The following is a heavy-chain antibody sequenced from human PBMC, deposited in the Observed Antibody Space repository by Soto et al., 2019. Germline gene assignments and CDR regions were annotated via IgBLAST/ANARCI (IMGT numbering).Heavy chain of an antibody. D-gene: IGHD6-19*01. CDR2: SSPRGDTI. V-gene: IGHV3-48*02. CDR3: AKGPHTNVGWPYYFES. J-gene: IGHJ4*02. Sequence: GGALRVACIASVFSLANYPMNWVRQTPGKGLEWISYSSPRGDTIYYADSVEGRFTISRDNARNSLSLHMSSLRDEDSALYYCAKGPHTNVGWPYYFESWGQGVPVTVSS. CDR1: VFSLANYP.